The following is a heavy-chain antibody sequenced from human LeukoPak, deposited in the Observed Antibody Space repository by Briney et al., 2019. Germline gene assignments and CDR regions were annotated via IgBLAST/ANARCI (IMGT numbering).Heavy chain of an antibody. CDR1: RFTFSSYG. CDR3: AKDRTVGASYWYFDL. Sequence: GGSLRLSCAASRFTFSSYGMSWVRQAPGKGLEWVSGISSSGSGDNTYYADSVKGRFTISRDSSKNTLFLHMNTLRAEDTAIYYCAKDRTVGASYWYFDLWGRGTLVTVSS. J-gene: IGHJ2*01. CDR2: ISSSGSGDNT. V-gene: IGHV3-23*01. D-gene: IGHD1-26*01.